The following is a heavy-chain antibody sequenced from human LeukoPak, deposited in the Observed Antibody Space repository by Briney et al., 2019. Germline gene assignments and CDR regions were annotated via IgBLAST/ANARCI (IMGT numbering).Heavy chain of an antibody. V-gene: IGHV4-4*07. J-gene: IGHJ5*02. CDR2: IYTSGST. CDR3: TIRSYHRRQRLLHFDP. CDR1: GGSISSYY. Sequence: SETLSLTCTVSGGSISSYYWSWIRQPAGKGLEWIGRIYTSGSTYYNPSLKSRVTISVDTSKNQFSLKLSSVTAADTAVYYCTIRSYHRRQRLLHFDPWGQGTLVTVSS. D-gene: IGHD2-21*02.